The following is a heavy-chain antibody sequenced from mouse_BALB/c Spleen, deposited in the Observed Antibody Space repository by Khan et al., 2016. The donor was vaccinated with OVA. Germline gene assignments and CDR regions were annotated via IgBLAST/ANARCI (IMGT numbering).Heavy chain of an antibody. CDR3: TRSGYGSFAY. D-gene: IGHD2-2*01. V-gene: IGHV1S81*02. CDR2: INPNNGDT. CDR1: GYTFTSYY. J-gene: IGHJ3*01. Sequence: QIQLVQSGAELVKPGASVKLSCKASGYTFTSYYMYWVKQRPGQSLEWIGEINPNNGDTNFNEKFKSKATLTVDKSSSTAYMQLSSLTSEDSAVYYCTRSGYGSFAYWGQGTLVTVSA.